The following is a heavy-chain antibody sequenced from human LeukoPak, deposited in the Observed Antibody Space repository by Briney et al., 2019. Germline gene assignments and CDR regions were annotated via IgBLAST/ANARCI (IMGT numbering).Heavy chain of an antibody. CDR3: AKRISSGWSYYFDY. Sequence: GGSLRLSGAASGFTFSTYGLSWVRQAPGGGLEWVSAISYSGGSTYYADSVKGRFTISRDNSKNTLYLQMNRLRAEDTAVYYCAKRISSGWSYYFDYWGQGTLVTVSS. CDR1: GFTFSTYG. CDR2: ISYSGGST. D-gene: IGHD6-19*01. J-gene: IGHJ4*02. V-gene: IGHV3-23*01.